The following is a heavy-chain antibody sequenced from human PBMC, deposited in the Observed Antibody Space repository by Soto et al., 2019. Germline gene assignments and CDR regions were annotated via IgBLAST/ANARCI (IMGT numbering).Heavy chain of an antibody. Sequence: QVQLQQWGAGLLKPSETLSLTCAVYGGSFSGYYWSWIRQPPGKGLERIGKNNQSGSTNYNPSLKSRVIISVDTSKTQFALKLSSVTAADTAVYYCARTYSSSWSPFDYWGQGTLGTFSS. CDR2: NNQSGST. V-gene: IGHV4-34*01. CDR1: GGSFSGYY. CDR3: ARTYSSSWSPFDY. J-gene: IGHJ4*02. D-gene: IGHD6-13*01.